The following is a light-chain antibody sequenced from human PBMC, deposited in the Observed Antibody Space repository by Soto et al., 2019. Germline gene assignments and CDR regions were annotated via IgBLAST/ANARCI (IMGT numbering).Light chain of an antibody. Sequence: IQMTQSPSSLSASVGGRVTITCQASQNINNYLNWYQQKPGRAPKILIYDASNLEAGVPSRLRGSGSGTDFTFTISRLQPEDIATYYCQQYENLPTFGQGTRLEIK. CDR2: DAS. CDR1: QNINNY. V-gene: IGKV1-33*01. J-gene: IGKJ5*01. CDR3: QQYENLPT.